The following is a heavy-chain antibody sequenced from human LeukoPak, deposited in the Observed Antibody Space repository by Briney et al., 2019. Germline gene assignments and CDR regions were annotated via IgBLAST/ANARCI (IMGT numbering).Heavy chain of an antibody. CDR1: GYTFTGYY. Sequence: ASVKVSCKASGYTFTGYYMHWVRQAPGQGLEWMGWINPNSGGTNYAQKFQGRVTMTRDTSISTAYMELSRLRSDDTAVYYCASKRYCSSTSCYDAFDIWGQGTMVTVPS. D-gene: IGHD2-2*01. J-gene: IGHJ3*02. CDR2: INPNSGGT. V-gene: IGHV1-2*02. CDR3: ASKRYCSSTSCYDAFDI.